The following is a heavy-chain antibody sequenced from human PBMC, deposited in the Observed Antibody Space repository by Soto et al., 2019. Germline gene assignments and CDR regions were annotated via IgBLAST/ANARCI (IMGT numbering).Heavy chain of an antibody. J-gene: IGHJ4*02. CDR3: ARQGPGGNYDFWSGYYTDFDY. V-gene: IGHV3-74*01. CDR2: INSDGSST. D-gene: IGHD3-3*01. CDR1: GFTFSTYW. Sequence: GGSLRLSCATSGFTFSTYWMHWVRQAPGKGLVWVSRINSDGSSTSYADSVMGRFTISRDNAKNTLYLQMNSLRAEDTAVYYCARQGPGGNYDFWSGYYTDFDYWGQGTLVTVSS.